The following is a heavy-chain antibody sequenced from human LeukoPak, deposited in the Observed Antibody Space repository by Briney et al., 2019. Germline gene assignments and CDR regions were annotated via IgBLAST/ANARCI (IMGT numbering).Heavy chain of an antibody. CDR2: MNPNSGNT. J-gene: IGHJ4*02. CDR3: ARWSGYYSRFDY. Sequence: ASVKVSCKASGYTFTGYYMHWVRQAPGQGLEWMGWMNPNSGNTGYAQKFQGRVTMTRNTSISTAYMELSSLRSEDTAMYYCARWSGYYSRFDYWGQGTLVTVSS. V-gene: IGHV1-8*02. CDR1: GYTFTGYY. D-gene: IGHD3-3*01.